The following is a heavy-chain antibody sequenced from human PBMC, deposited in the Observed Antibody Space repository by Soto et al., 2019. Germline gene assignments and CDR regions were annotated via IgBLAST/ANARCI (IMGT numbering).Heavy chain of an antibody. CDR1: GGIFTASA. D-gene: IGHD3-10*01. V-gene: IGHV1-69*01. CDR2: VIPMFGTA. Sequence: QVQLVQSGAEVRKPGSSVKVSCRSSGGIFTASAISWVRQAPGQGPEWMGGVIPMFGTANYPQRFQGRVTINADESTNTVYMQLGSLRSEDTAVYFCAVGFKLDYDSLDVWGQGTTVTVSS. CDR3: AVGFKLDYDSLDV. J-gene: IGHJ6*02.